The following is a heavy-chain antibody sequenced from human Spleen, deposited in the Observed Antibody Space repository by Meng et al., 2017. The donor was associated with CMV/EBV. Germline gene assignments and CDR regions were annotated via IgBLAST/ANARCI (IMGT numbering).Heavy chain of an antibody. D-gene: IGHD3-3*01. CDR2: INPNSGGT. V-gene: IGHV1-2*02. Sequence: ASVKVSCKASGDTFSSYVFNWVRQAPGQGLEWMGWINPNSGGTNYAQKFQGRVTMTRDTSISTAYMELSRLRSDDTAVYYCARDGSYYDFWSGYGIGEDYWGQGTLVTVSS. CDR1: GDTFSSYV. J-gene: IGHJ4*02. CDR3: ARDGSYYDFWSGYGIGEDY.